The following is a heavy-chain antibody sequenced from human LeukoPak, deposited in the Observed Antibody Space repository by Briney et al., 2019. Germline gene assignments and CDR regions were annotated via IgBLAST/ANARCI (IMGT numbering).Heavy chain of an antibody. V-gene: IGHV3-30-3*01. CDR3: ARGAQWPY. Sequence: AGGSLRLSCAASGFTFSSYAMHWVRQAPGKGLEWVAVISYDGSNKYYADSVEGRFTISRDNSKNTLYLQMNSLRAEDTAVYYCARGAQWPYWGQGTLDTVSS. CDR1: GFTFSSYA. J-gene: IGHJ4*02. CDR2: ISYDGSNK. D-gene: IGHD6-19*01.